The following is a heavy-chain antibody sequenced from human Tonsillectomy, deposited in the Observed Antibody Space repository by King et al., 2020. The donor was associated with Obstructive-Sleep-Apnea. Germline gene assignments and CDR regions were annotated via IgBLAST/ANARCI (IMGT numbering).Heavy chain of an antibody. V-gene: IGHV5-51*01. D-gene: IGHD4-17*01. Sequence: VQLVESGAEVKMPGESLNISCKGSGYSFTSYWIGWVRQMPGKGLEWMGIIYPCDSYTRYSPSFHGQVTLSADKPISTAYLQWSSLKASDTAMYYCARLSVTIDYWGPGTLVTVSS. CDR1: GYSFTSYW. CDR2: IYPCDSYT. CDR3: ARLSVTIDY. J-gene: IGHJ4*02.